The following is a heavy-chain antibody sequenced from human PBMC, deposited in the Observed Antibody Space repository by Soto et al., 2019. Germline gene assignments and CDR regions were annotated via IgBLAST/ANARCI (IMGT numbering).Heavy chain of an antibody. Sequence: QVQLVQSGAAVRKPGASVTVSCRSSGDSFNDYYIHWVRQAPGQGFEWMGWINPNGGVTKYAQKCQGWVSMTRDTSIRTVYMQLSRLRSDDTAVYYCARESGGATATLDYYYFYMDVWGTGTTVTVSS. V-gene: IGHV1-2*04. D-gene: IGHD5-12*01. CDR2: INPNGGVT. CDR1: GDSFNDYY. J-gene: IGHJ6*03. CDR3: ARESGGATATLDYYYFYMDV.